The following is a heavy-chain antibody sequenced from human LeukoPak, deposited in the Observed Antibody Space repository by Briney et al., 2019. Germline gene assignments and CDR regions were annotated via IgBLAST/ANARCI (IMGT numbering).Heavy chain of an antibody. CDR3: AKAGYYYGSGSYYNNFDY. Sequence: GGSLRLSCAASGFTFSSYGMHWVRQAPGKGLEWVAFIRYDGSNKYYADSVKGRFTISRDNSKSTLYLQMNSLRAEDTAVYYCAKAGYYYGSGSYYNNFDYWGQGTLVTVSS. CDR1: GFTFSSYG. J-gene: IGHJ4*02. CDR2: IRYDGSNK. V-gene: IGHV3-30*02. D-gene: IGHD3-10*01.